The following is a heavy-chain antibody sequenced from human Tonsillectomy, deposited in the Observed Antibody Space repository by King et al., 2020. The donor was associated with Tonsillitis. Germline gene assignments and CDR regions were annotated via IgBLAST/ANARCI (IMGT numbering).Heavy chain of an antibody. Sequence: VQLVESGGGLVKPGGSLRLSCAASGFTFSRYSMNWVRQAPGKGLEWVSSISSSSSYVYYADSLKGRFTISRDNAKNSLYLQMNSLRAEDTAVYFCARRDGYNSDYYYYYMDVWAKGPRSPSP. J-gene: IGHJ6*03. CDR1: GFTFSRYS. V-gene: IGHV3-21*04. CDR3: ARRDGYNSDYYYYYMDV. CDR2: ISSSSSYV. D-gene: IGHD5-24*01.